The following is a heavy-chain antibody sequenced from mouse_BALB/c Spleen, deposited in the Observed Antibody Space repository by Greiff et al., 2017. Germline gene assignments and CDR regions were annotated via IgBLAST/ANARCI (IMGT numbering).Heavy chain of an antibody. D-gene: IGHD1-1*01. CDR3: ARKDYGSSYEAWFAY. Sequence: VKLMESGPELVRPGVSVKISCKGSGYTFTDYAMHRVKQSHAKSLEWIGVISTYYGNTNYNQKFKGKATMTVDKSSSTAYMELARLTSEDSAIYYCARKDYGSSYEAWFAYWGQGTLVTVSA. CDR2: ISTYYGNT. V-gene: IGHV1-67*01. J-gene: IGHJ3*01. CDR1: GYTFTDYA.